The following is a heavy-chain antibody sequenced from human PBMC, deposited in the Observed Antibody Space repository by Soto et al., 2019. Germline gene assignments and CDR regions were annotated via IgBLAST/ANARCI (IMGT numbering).Heavy chain of an antibody. CDR1: GFTVSNFG. Sequence: GGSLRLSCEASGFTVSNFGMNWVRQAPGKGLEWVARIWYDGSSKYYVDSVKSRFTIARDNSKETVYLHMISLRAEDTCVYYCAREFDSNYDGMDVWGQGTMVTVSS. CDR3: AREFDSNYDGMDV. V-gene: IGHV3-33*01. CDR2: IWYDGSSK. D-gene: IGHD4-4*01. J-gene: IGHJ6*02.